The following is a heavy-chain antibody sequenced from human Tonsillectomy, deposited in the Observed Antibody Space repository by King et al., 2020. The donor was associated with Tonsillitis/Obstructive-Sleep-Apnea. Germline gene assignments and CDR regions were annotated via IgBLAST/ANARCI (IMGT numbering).Heavy chain of an antibody. CDR1: GDSVSSNSAA. CDR2: TYYRSKWYN. V-gene: IGHV6-1*01. J-gene: IGHJ4*02. Sequence: VQLQQSGPGLVKPSQTLSLTCAISGDSVSSNSAAWNWIRQSPSRGLECLGRTYYRSKWYNDYALSVKDRITINPDTSKNKFSLQLNSVTPEDTAVYYCARDAGCSGGSCYVRFDYWGQGTLVTVSS. D-gene: IGHD2-15*01. CDR3: ARDAGCSGGSCYVRFDY.